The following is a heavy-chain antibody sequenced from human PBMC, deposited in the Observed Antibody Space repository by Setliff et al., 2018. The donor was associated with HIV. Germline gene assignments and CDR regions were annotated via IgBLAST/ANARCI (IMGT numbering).Heavy chain of an antibody. CDR2: IYFSGST. V-gene: IGHV4-59*01. J-gene: IGHJ6*03. CDR1: GDSIGSYY. Sequence: SETLSLTCTVSGDSIGSYYWTWLRQFPGKGLEWIGYIYFSGSTNYNPSLKSRVTMSLDTSKSQFSLKLSSVTAADTAVYYCARDRVHNPSYNFWSGPTNYYYYMDVWGKGTTVTVSS. D-gene: IGHD3-3*01. CDR3: ARDRVHNPSYNFWSGPTNYYYYMDV.